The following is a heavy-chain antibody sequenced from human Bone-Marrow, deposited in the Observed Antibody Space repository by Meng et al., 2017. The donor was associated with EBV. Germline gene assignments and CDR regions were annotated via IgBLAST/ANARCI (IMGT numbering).Heavy chain of an antibody. CDR1: GYTFTSYY. Sequence: QGQLVQLGAEVKKPGASVKVSCKASGYTFTSYYMHWVRQAPGQGLEWMGIINPSGGSTSYAQKFQGRVTMTRDTSTSTVYMELSSLRSEDTAVYYCARGGTNCSGGSCYPYNWFDPWGQGTLVTVSS. V-gene: IGHV1-46*01. CDR2: INPSGGST. D-gene: IGHD2-15*01. CDR3: ARGGTNCSGGSCYPYNWFDP. J-gene: IGHJ5*02.